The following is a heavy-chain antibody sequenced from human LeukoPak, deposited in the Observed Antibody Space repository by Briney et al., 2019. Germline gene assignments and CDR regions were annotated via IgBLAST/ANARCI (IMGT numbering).Heavy chain of an antibody. CDR2: ISSSSSYI. D-gene: IGHD3-3*01. Sequence: PGGSLRLSCAASGFTFSSYSMNWVRQAPGKGLEWVSSISSSSSYIYYADSVKGRFTISRDNAKNSLYLQMNSLRAEDTAVYYCARWSPRFLEWSGAFDIWGQGTMVTVSS. J-gene: IGHJ3*02. CDR1: GFTFSSYS. V-gene: IGHV3-21*01. CDR3: ARWSPRFLEWSGAFDI.